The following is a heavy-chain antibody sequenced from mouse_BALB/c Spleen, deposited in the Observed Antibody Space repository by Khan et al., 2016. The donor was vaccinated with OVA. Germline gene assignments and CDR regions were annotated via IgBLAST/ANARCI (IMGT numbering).Heavy chain of an antibody. CDR1: GFSLTSYG. CDR2: IWSGGST. D-gene: IGHD2-14*01. V-gene: IGHV2-2*02. J-gene: IGHJ4*01. Sequence: QMQLEESGPGLVQPSQSLSITCTVSGFSLTSYGVHWVRQSPGKGLEWLGVIWSGGSTGYNAAFISRLSISKDNSKSQVFFKMNSLQANDTAIYYCARIFIGTTDYAMDYWGQGTSVTVSA. CDR3: ARIFIGTTDYAMDY.